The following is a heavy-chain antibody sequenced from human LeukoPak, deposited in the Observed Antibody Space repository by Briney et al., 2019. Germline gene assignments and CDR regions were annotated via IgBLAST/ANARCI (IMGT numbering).Heavy chain of an antibody. V-gene: IGHV3-53*01. D-gene: IGHD2-15*01. J-gene: IGHJ5*02. Sequence: GGSLRLSCAASGFTVGSNYMTWVRQAPGKGLEWVSVIYSDGSTYYADSVKGRFTISKDKSQNTLYLQMNNLRTEDTAVYYCAKRMAANWFDPWGQGTLVTVSS. CDR3: AKRMAANWFDP. CDR2: IYSDGST. CDR1: GFTVGSNY.